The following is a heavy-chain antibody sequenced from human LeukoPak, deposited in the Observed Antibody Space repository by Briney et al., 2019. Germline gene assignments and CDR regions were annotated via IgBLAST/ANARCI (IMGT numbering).Heavy chain of an antibody. V-gene: IGHV4-4*02. D-gene: IGHD5-18*01. Sequence: PSETLSLTCAVSGGSISSSNWWSWVRQPPGKGLEWIGEIYHSGSTNYNPSLKSRVTISVDTSKNQFSLKLSSVTAADTAVYYCARSTGYSYGVNFDYWGQGTLVTVSS. CDR2: IYHSGST. CDR3: ARSTGYSYGVNFDY. CDR1: GGSISSSNW. J-gene: IGHJ4*02.